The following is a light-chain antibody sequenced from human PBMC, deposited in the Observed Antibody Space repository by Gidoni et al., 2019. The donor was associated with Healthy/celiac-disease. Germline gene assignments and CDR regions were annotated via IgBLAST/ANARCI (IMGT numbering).Light chain of an antibody. CDR2: EVS. Sequence: YGTGTSSVVGGYNYVSWYQQHPGKAPKLMIYEVSKRPSGVPDRFSGSKSGNTASLTVSGLQAEDEADYYCSSYAGSNNLNVFGTGTKVTVL. V-gene: IGLV2-8*01. CDR1: SSVVGGYNY. CDR3: SSYAGSNNLNV. J-gene: IGLJ1*01.